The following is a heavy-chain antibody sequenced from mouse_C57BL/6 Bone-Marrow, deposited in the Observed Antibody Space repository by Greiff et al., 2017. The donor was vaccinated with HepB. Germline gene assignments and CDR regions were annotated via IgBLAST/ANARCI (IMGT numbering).Heavy chain of an antibody. CDR3: ARGATVVADYWYFDV. Sequence: QVQLQQSGAELVKPGASVKLSCKASGYTFTSYWMHWVKQRPGQGLEWIGMIHPNSGSTNYNEKFKSKATLTVDKSSSTAYMQLSSLTSEDSAVYYCARGATVVADYWYFDVWGKGTTVTVSS. D-gene: IGHD1-1*01. CDR1: GYTFTSYW. CDR2: IHPNSGST. J-gene: IGHJ1*03. V-gene: IGHV1-64*01.